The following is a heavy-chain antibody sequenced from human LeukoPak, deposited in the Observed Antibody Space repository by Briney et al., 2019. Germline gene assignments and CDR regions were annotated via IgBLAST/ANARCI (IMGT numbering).Heavy chain of an antibody. J-gene: IGHJ4*02. CDR2: FDPEDGET. CDR1: GYTLTELS. CDR3: ATVNFRSWYLFDY. Sequence: ASVRVSCKVSGYTLTELSIHWVRQAPGKGLEWMGGFDPEDGETIYAQKFQVRVTMTEDTSTDTAYMELSSLRSEDTAVYYCATVNFRSWYLFDYWGQGTLVTVSS. V-gene: IGHV1-24*01. D-gene: IGHD6-13*01.